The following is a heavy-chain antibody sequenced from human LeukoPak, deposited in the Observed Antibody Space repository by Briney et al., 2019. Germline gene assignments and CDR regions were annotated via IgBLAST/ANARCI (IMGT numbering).Heavy chain of an antibody. CDR1: GGSISSSGYY. J-gene: IGHJ5*02. D-gene: IGHD1-26*01. Sequence: PSETLSLTCTVSGGSISSSGYYWGWIRQPPGKGLEWIVGIYYSGSTYYNPSLKSRVTISVDTSENQLSLKLSSLTAADTAVYYCARHEYSGSYYGLSWFDPWGQGTLVTVSS. CDR3: ARHEYSGSYYGLSWFDP. CDR2: IYYSGST. V-gene: IGHV4-39*01.